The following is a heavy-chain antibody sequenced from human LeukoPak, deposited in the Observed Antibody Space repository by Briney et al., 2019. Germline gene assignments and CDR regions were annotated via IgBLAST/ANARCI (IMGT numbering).Heavy chain of an antibody. CDR1: GGSISSHY. Sequence: SETLSLTCTVSGGSISSHYWSWIRQPPGKGLEWIGYIYYSGSTNCNPSLKSRVTISVDTSKNQFSLKLSSVTAADTAVYYCARVNRYCSSTSCYAPYYYYYMDVWGKGTTVTVSS. J-gene: IGHJ6*03. D-gene: IGHD2-2*01. CDR3: ARVNRYCSSTSCYAPYYYYYMDV. V-gene: IGHV4-59*11. CDR2: IYYSGST.